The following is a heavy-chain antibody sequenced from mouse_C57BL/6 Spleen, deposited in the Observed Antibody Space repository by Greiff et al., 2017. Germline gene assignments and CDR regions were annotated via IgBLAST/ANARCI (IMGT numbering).Heavy chain of an antibody. V-gene: IGHV1-61*01. CDR1: GYTFTSYW. CDR3: ARDNYVDFDY. J-gene: IGHJ2*01. CDR2: IYPSDSET. D-gene: IGHD1-3*01. Sequence: QVQLQQPGAELVRPGSSVKLSCKASGYTFTSYWMDWVKQRPGQGLEWIGNIYPSDSETHYNQKFKDKATLTVDKSSSTAYMQLSSLTSEDSAVYYCARDNYVDFDYWGQGTTLTVSS.